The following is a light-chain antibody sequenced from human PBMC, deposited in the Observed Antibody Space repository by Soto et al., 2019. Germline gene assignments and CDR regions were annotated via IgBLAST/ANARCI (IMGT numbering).Light chain of an antibody. CDR2: AAS. CDR3: QHLNNYPPYT. Sequence: DIQLTQSPSFLSASVGDRVTITCRASQGISSDLAWYQHRPGKDPKLLIYAASTLQSGVPSRFSGSGSGTEVTLTISSLQPEDLATYCCQHLNNYPPYTFGQGTKLEIK. CDR1: QGISSD. V-gene: IGKV1-9*01. J-gene: IGKJ2*01.